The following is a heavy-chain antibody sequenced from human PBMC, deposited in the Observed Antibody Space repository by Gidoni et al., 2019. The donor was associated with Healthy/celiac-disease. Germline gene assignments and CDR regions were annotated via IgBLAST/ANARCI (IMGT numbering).Heavy chain of an antibody. J-gene: IGHJ5*02. CDR3: ARLLWEYQLLYRDNWFDP. Sequence: EVQLVESGGGLVQPGGPLRLSCAASGFTVRSNYMSWVRQAPGKGLEWVSVIYSGGSTYYADSVKGRFTISRDNSKNTLYLQMNSLRAEDTAVYYCARLLWEYQLLYRDNWFDPWGQGTLVTVSS. CDR1: GFTVRSNY. D-gene: IGHD2-2*02. CDR2: IYSGGST. V-gene: IGHV3-66*01.